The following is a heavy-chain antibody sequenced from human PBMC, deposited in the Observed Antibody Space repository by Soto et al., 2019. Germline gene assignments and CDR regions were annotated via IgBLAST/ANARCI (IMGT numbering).Heavy chain of an antibody. V-gene: IGHV6-1*01. CDR3: AREGLGGPYNWFDP. CDR1: GDSVSSNSAA. Sequence: KQSQTLSLTCAISGDSVSSNSAAWNWLRQSPSRGLEWLGRTYYRSKWYNDYAVSVKSRITINPDTSKNQFSLQLNSVTPEDTAVYYCAREGLGGPYNWFDPWGQGTLVTVSS. J-gene: IGHJ5*02. D-gene: IGHD3-16*01. CDR2: TYYRSKWYN.